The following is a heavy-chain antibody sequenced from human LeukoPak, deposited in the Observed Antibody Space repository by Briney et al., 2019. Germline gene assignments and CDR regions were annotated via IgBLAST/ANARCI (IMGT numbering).Heavy chain of an antibody. Sequence: PSQTPSLTCAVSGGSISSGGYSWSWIRQPPGKGLEWIGYIYHSGSTYYNPSLKSRVTISVDRSKNQFSLKLSSVTAADTAVYYCARGRLGYSSGWYYFDYWGQGTLVTVSS. CDR3: ARGRLGYSSGWYYFDY. D-gene: IGHD6-19*01. V-gene: IGHV4-30-2*01. J-gene: IGHJ4*02. CDR2: IYHSGST. CDR1: GGSISSGGYS.